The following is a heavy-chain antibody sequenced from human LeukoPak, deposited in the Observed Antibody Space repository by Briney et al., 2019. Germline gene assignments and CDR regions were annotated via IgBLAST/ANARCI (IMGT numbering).Heavy chain of an antibody. V-gene: IGHV4-61*02. Sequence: PSQTLSLTCTVSGGSISSGSYYWSWIRQPAGKGLEWIGRIYTSGSTNYNPSLKSRVTISVDTSKNQFSLKLSSVTAADTAVYYCARGRLQLWLNRVVKNWFDPWGQGTLVTVSS. CDR1: GGSISSGSYY. J-gene: IGHJ5*02. CDR2: IYTSGST. D-gene: IGHD5-18*01. CDR3: ARGRLQLWLNRVVKNWFDP.